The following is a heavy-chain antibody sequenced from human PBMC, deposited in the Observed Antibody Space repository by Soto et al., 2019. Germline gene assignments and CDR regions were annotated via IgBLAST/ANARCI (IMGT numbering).Heavy chain of an antibody. Sequence: ASVKVSCKASGYTFTSYGISWVRQAPGQGLEWMGWISAYNGNTNYAQKLQGRVTMTTDTSTSTAYMELRSLRSADTAVYYCGSAPYCSSTGGDDTSPYYCYMYVFGKGHTGPAAS. J-gene: IGHJ6*03. D-gene: IGHD2-2*01. CDR3: GSAPYCSSTGGDDTSPYYCYMYV. V-gene: IGHV1-18*01. CDR1: GYTFTSYG. CDR2: ISAYNGNT.